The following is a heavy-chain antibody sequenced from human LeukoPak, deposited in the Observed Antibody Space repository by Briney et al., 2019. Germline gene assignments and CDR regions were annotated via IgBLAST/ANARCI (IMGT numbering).Heavy chain of an antibody. J-gene: IGHJ4*02. V-gene: IGHV4-59*01. CDR1: GGSISSYY. CDR3: ARDLGGDYVWGSYRYFDY. Sequence: SETLSLTCTVSGGSISSYYWSWIRQPPGKGLEWIGYIYYSGSTNYNPSLKSRVTISVDTSKNQFSLKLSSVTAADTAVYYCARDLGGDYVWGSYRYFDYWGQGTLVTVSS. CDR2: IYYSGST. D-gene: IGHD3-16*02.